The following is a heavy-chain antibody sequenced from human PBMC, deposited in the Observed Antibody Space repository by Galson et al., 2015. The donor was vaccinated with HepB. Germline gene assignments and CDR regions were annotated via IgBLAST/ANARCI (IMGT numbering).Heavy chain of an antibody. CDR1: GFSLSTSGMC. Sequence: PALVKPTQTLTLTCTFSGFSLSTSGMCVSWIRQPPGEALEWLARIDWDDDKYYSTSLKTRLTISKDTSKNQVVLTMTNMDPVDTATYYCARTPYYYDSSGYYLFDYWGQGTLVTVSS. CDR3: ARTPYYYDSSGYYLFDY. CDR2: IDWDDDK. D-gene: IGHD3-22*01. V-gene: IGHV2-70*11. J-gene: IGHJ4*02.